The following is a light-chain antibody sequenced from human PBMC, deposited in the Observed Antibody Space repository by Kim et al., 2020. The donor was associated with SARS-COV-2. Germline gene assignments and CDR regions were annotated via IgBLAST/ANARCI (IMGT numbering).Light chain of an antibody. V-gene: IGLV2-14*03. CDR3: SSYTSSSTFV. CDR2: DVT. Sequence: QTIPIACTGTSSDVSGYNDVSWYQQHPGKAPKLMIYDVTNRPSGVSNRFSGSKSGNTASLTISGLQAEDEADYYCSSYTSSSTFVFGTGTKVTVL. CDR1: SSDVSGYND. J-gene: IGLJ1*01.